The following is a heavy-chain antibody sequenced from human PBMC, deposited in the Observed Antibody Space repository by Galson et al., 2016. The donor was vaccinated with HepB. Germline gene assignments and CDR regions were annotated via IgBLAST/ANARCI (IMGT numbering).Heavy chain of an antibody. V-gene: IGHV4-39*01. Sequence: ETLSLTCTVSGGSISGSGYYWGWIRQSPGKGLEWIGNVYSNGNTHYNPSLKSRATMSVETSENQFSLRLDSVTAADTAVYYFASRGPLFVGVMGFWGPGILVTVSS. CDR3: ASRGPLFVGVMGF. D-gene: IGHD3-16*01. CDR2: VYSNGNT. CDR1: GGSISGSGYY. J-gene: IGHJ4*02.